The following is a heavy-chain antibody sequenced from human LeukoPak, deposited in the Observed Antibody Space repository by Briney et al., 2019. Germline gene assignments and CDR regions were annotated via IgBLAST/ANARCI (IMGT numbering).Heavy chain of an antibody. D-gene: IGHD6-13*01. CDR2: INPNSGGT. V-gene: IGHV1-2*02. J-gene: IGHJ4*02. CDR3: ARSDSSSWLRPFDY. Sequence: ASVKVSCKASGYTFTGYYMHWVRQAPGQGLEWMGWINPNSGGTNYAQKFQGRVTMTRDTSISTACMELSRLRSDDTAVYYCARSDSSSWLRPFDYWGQGTLVTVSS. CDR1: GYTFTGYY.